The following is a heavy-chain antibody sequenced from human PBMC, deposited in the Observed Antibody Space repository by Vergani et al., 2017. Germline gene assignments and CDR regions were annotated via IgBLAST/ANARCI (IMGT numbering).Heavy chain of an antibody. Sequence: QVQLVQSGAEVKKPGSSVKVSCKASGGTFSSYAISWVRQAPGQGLEWMGGIIPIFGTANYAQKVQGRVTITADESTSTAYMELSSLRSEDTAVYCCARDESIVGATGGAFDIWGQGTMVTVSS. J-gene: IGHJ3*02. CDR2: IIPIFGTA. CDR3: ARDESIVGATGGAFDI. V-gene: IGHV1-69*13. CDR1: GGTFSSYA. D-gene: IGHD1-26*01.